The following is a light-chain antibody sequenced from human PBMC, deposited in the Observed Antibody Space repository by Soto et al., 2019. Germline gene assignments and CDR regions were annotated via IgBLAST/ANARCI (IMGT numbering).Light chain of an antibody. CDR3: SSYRSSSTLPYV. J-gene: IGLJ1*01. Sequence: QSALPQPASVSGSPGQSITISCTGTSSDVGGYNYVSWYQQHPGKAPKLMIYEVSNRPSGVSNRFSGSKSGNTASLTISGLQAEDEADYYCSSYRSSSTLPYVFGTGTKVTVL. CDR2: EVS. CDR1: SSDVGGYNY. V-gene: IGLV2-14*01.